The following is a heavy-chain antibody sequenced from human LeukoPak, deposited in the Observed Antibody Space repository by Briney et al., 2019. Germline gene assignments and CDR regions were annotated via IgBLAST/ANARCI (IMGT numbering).Heavy chain of an antibody. CDR3: ARVGWGSGKKWDYYDD. CDR1: GGTISSGSYY. CDR2: IYTSGST. J-gene: IGHJ4*02. Sequence: PSETLSLTCTVSGGTISSGSYYWSWIRQPAGKGLEWIGRIYTSGSTNYNPSLKSRVTISVDTSKNQFSLKLSSVTAADTAVYYCARVGWGSGKKWDYYDDWGQGTLVTVSS. V-gene: IGHV4-61*02. D-gene: IGHD3-22*01.